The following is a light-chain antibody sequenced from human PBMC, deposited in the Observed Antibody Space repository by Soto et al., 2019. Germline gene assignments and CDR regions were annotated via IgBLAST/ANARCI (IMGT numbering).Light chain of an antibody. CDR2: WAS. V-gene: IGKV4-1*01. CDR1: QSLLYSSNNKNY. CDR3: YQYYSAAT. J-gene: IGKJ3*01. Sequence: DIVMTQSPDSLAVSLGERATINCKSSQSLLYSSNNKNYLSWHQQKPGQPPKLLIYWASTRHSGVPARFSGSGSGTDFTLTISSLQAEDVGFYYCYQYYSAATFGPGTKVNIK.